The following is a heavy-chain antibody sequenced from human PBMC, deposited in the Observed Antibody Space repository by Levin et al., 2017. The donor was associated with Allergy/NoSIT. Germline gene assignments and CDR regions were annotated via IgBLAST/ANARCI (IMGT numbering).Heavy chain of an antibody. V-gene: IGHV3-23*01. CDR2: ISGSGGST. Sequence: PGGSLRLSCAASGFTFSSYAMSWVRQAPGKGLEWVSAISGSGGSTYYADSVKGRFTISRDNSKNTLYLQMNSLRAEDTAVYYCAKGLRQWLVWPGAFDIWGQGTMVTVSS. CDR1: GFTFSSYA. J-gene: IGHJ3*02. CDR3: AKGLRQWLVWPGAFDI. D-gene: IGHD6-19*01.